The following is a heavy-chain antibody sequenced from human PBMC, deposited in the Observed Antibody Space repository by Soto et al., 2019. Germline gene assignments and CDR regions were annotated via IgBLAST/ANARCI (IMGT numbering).Heavy chain of an antibody. CDR2: ISGSGGST. J-gene: IGHJ4*02. CDR1: GFTFSNYA. D-gene: IGHD6-13*01. V-gene: IGHV3-23*01. CDR3: AKVCRVGSSSWYKDGSHYRVSSTECGEEYDY. Sequence: EVQLLESGGGLVQPGGSLRLSCAASGFTFSNYAVGWVRQAPGKGLEWVSAISGSGGSTNYADSVKGRFTISRDNSKNTLYLQMNSLRVDDTAVYYCAKVCRVGSSSWYKDGSHYRVSSTECGEEYDYWGQGTLVTVSS.